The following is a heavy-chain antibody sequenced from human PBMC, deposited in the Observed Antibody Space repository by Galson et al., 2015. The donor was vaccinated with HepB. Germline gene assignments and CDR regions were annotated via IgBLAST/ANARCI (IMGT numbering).Heavy chain of an antibody. Sequence: SVKVSCKASGGTFSSYAISWVRQAPGQGLEWMGGIIPILGIANYAQKFQGRVTITADKSTSTAYMGLSSLRSEDTAVYYCARGETGGLDVWGKGTTVTVSS. CDR2: IIPILGIA. V-gene: IGHV1-69*10. J-gene: IGHJ6*04. CDR3: ARGETGGLDV. CDR1: GGTFSSYA. D-gene: IGHD3-16*01.